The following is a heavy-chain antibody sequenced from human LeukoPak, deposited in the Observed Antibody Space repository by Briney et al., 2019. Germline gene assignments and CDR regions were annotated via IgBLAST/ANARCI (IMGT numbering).Heavy chain of an antibody. Sequence: PSETLSLICTVSGGSISSYYWSWIRQPPGKGLEWIGYIYYSGSTNYNPSLKSRVTISVDTSKNQFSLKLSSVTAADTAVYYCAREYSSGWYYFDYWGPGTLVTVSS. CDR3: AREYSSGWYYFDY. V-gene: IGHV4-59*01. J-gene: IGHJ4*02. CDR2: IYYSGST. CDR1: GGSISSYY. D-gene: IGHD6-19*01.